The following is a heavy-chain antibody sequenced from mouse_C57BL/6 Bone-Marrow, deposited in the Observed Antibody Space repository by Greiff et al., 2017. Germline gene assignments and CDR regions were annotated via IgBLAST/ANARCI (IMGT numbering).Heavy chain of an antibody. V-gene: IGHV1-26*01. Sequence: VQLQQPGAELVMPGASVKISCKASGFTFTDYYMNWVKQSPGKSLEWIGDINPNNGGTSYNQKFKGKDTLTVDKSSSTAYMELRSLTSEDAAVYYCARKGYCLDYWGQGTTLTGSS. CDR3: ARKGYCLDY. CDR1: GFTFTDYY. CDR2: INPNNGGT. J-gene: IGHJ2*01.